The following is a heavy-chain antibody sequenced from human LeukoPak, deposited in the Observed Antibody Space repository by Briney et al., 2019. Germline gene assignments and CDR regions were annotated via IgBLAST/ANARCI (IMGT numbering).Heavy chain of an antibody. CDR1: GFTFSSYA. V-gene: IGHV3-23*01. J-gene: IGHJ4*02. CDR3: AKDRKYYYDRSGSSLDY. CDR2: ISGSGGST. Sequence: GGSLRLSCAASGFTFSSYAMSWVRQAPGKGLEWVSAISGSGGSTYYADSVKGRFTISRDNSKNTLYLQMNSLRAEDTAVYYCAKDRKYYYDRSGSSLDYWGQGTLVTVSS. D-gene: IGHD3-22*01.